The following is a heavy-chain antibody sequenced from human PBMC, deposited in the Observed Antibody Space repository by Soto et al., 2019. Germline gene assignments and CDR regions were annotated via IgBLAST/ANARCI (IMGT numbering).Heavy chain of an antibody. CDR1: GFIFSSYA. CDR3: AKTHPLTGTFDY. V-gene: IGHV3-23*01. Sequence: PGGSLRLSCAASGFIFSSYAMVWVRQTPGRGLQWVSLISNSGGDRHYGDSVKGRLTIARDNSKNTLYLQMNSLRAEDTAIYFCAKTHPLTGTFDYWGQGTMVTVSS. J-gene: IGHJ4*02. D-gene: IGHD3-9*01. CDR2: ISNSGGDR.